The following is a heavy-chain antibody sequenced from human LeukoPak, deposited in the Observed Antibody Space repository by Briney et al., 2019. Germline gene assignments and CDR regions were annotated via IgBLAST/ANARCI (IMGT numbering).Heavy chain of an antibody. J-gene: IGHJ4*02. V-gene: IGHV3-48*01. CDR2: ITMSSTTI. CDR1: GFTFSTYT. Sequence: PGGSLRLSCAASGFTFSTYTMSWVRQAPGKGLECVSYITMSSTTIYYADSVKGRFTISRDNAKNSLYLQMNSLRAEDTAVYYCERGESNSWWGQGTLVTVSS. CDR3: ERGESNSW. D-gene: IGHD6-13*01.